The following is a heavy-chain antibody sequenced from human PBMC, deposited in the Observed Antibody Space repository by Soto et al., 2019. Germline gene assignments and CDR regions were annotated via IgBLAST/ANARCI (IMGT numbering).Heavy chain of an antibody. CDR1: GFTFSSYA. Sequence: QVQLVESGGGVVQPGRSLRLSCAASGFTFSSYAMHWVRQAPGKGLEWVAVISYDGSNKYYADSVKGRFTISRDNSKNTLYLQMNSLRAVDTAVYYCAREGSGWSYYFDYWGQGTLVTVSS. V-gene: IGHV3-30-3*01. CDR3: AREGSGWSYYFDY. CDR2: ISYDGSNK. D-gene: IGHD6-19*01. J-gene: IGHJ4*02.